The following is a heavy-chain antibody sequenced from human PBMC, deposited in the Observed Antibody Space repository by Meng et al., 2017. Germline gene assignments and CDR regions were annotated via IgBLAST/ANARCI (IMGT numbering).Heavy chain of an antibody. CDR1: GYSFTSYW. D-gene: IGHD4-23*01. Sequence: GESLKISCKGSGYSFTSYWIGWVRQMPGKGLEWMGIIYPGDSDTRYSPSFQGQVTISADKSISTAYLQWSSLKASDTAMYYCERLSRARRNGGGIYWFDPWGQGTLVTVSS. CDR2: IYPGDSDT. CDR3: ERLSRARRNGGGIYWFDP. J-gene: IGHJ5*02. V-gene: IGHV5-51*01.